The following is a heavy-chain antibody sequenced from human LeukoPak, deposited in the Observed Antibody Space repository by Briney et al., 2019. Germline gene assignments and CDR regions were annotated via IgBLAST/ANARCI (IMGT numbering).Heavy chain of an antibody. CDR1: GGTFSSYA. D-gene: IGHD3-22*01. J-gene: IGHJ4*02. CDR2: IIPIFGTA. V-gene: IGHV1-69*05. CDR3: ARTWYYDSSGYPIGTFDY. Sequence: GASVKVSCKASGGTFSSYAISWVRQAPGQGLEWMGGIIPIFGTANYAQKFQGRVTITTDESTSTAYMELSSLRSEDTAVYYCARTWYYDSSGYPIGTFDYWGQGTLVTVSS.